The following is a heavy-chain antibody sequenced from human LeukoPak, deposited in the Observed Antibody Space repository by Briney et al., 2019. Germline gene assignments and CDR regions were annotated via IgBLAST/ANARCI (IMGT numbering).Heavy chain of an antibody. V-gene: IGHV3-33*01. D-gene: IGHD1-26*01. CDR1: GFSFSGYG. Sequence: PGGSLRLSCAASGFSFSGYGMHWVRQAPGKGLEWAAVIWYDGSNKYYGDSVKGRFTISRDNSKNTLYLQMNSLRAEDTAVYYCARSRSPYYYYYYMDVWGEGTTVTVSS. CDR2: IWYDGSNK. J-gene: IGHJ6*03. CDR3: ARSRSPYYYYYYMDV.